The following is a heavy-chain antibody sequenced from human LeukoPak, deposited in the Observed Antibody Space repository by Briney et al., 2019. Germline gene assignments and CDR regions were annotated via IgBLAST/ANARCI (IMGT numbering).Heavy chain of an antibody. CDR2: ISPSGGST. CDR1: GYTFTGYW. V-gene: IGHV1-46*01. Sequence: GASVKVSCKALGYTFTGYWMHWVRQAPGQGPEWMGVISPSGGSTIYAQKFKGRVTLTRDMSTSTDYLELSSLRSEDTAVYYCARGPYDSSGYRFDYWGQGTLVTVSS. J-gene: IGHJ4*02. CDR3: ARGPYDSSGYRFDY. D-gene: IGHD3-22*01.